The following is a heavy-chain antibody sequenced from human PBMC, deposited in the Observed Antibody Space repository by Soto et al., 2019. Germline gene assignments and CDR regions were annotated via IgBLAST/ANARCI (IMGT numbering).Heavy chain of an antibody. CDR2: ISSNSAYI. Sequence: PGGSLRLSCAASGFTFRSFTMNWVRPAPGKGLEWVSTISSNSAYIYYTDALRGRFTISRDNAKNSLHLQMNSLRAEDTAVYYCTRDASRDSSARGWFDPWGPRALVTVSS. CDR1: GFTFRSFT. J-gene: IGHJ5*02. CDR3: TRDASRDSSARGWFDP. V-gene: IGHV3-21*01. D-gene: IGHD6-13*01.